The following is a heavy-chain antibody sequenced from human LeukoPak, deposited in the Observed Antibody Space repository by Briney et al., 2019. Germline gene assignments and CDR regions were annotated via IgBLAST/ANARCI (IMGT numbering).Heavy chain of an antibody. Sequence: GGSLRLSCAASGFTFSSYGMHWVRQAPGKGLEWVAVIWYDGSNKYYADSVKGRFTISRDNSKNTLYLQMNSLRAEDTAVYYCARAGPQNYYGSGSSIFYWGQGTLVTVSS. CDR1: GFTFSSYG. V-gene: IGHV3-33*01. D-gene: IGHD3-10*01. CDR3: ARAGPQNYYGSGSSIFY. CDR2: IWYDGSNK. J-gene: IGHJ4*02.